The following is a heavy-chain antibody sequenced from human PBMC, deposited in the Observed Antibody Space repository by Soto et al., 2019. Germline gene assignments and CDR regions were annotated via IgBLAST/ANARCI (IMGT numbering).Heavy chain of an antibody. CDR1: GFTLRNYA. V-gene: IGHV3-23*01. D-gene: IGHD2-2*01. J-gene: IGHJ6*02. CDR2: ISGSGAGT. Sequence: GGSLRLSCAGSGFTLRNYAMSWVRQAPGKGLEWVSGISGSGAGTYYGDSVKGRFTVSRDNSKNTLYLQMNSLRAEDTAEYYCAKEAMTDEYCYHYGMDVCGRETTVTV. CDR3: AKEAMTDEYCYHYGMDV.